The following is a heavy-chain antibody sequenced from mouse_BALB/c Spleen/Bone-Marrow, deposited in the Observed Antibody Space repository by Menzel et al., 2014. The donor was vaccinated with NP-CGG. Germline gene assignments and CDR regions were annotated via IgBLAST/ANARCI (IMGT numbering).Heavy chain of an antibody. CDR2: IDPANGNT. CDR1: GFNIKDTY. D-gene: IGHD1-1*01. Sequence: EVQGVESGAELVKPGASVKLSCTASGFNIKDTYMHWVKQRPEQGLEWIGRIDPANGNTKYDPKFQGKATITADTSSNTAYLQLSSLTSEDTAVYYCARYNYGSSQFAYWGQGTLSLSLQ. V-gene: IGHV14-3*02. CDR3: ARYNYGSSQFAY. J-gene: IGHJ3*01.